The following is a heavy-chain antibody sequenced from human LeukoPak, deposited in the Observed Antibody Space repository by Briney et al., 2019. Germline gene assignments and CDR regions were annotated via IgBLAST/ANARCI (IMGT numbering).Heavy chain of an antibody. V-gene: IGHV4-4*07. CDR3: ARTPQGDNYFDY. J-gene: IGHJ4*02. D-gene: IGHD3-9*01. CDR2: IYSSGKT. Sequence: PSETLSLTCTVSGGSINNYYWTLIRQPAGKGLEWIGRIYSSGKTNYNPSLNSRVTMSVDTSNNQLSLMMTSVTAEDTAVFYCARTPQGDNYFDYWGQGHLVNVSS. CDR1: GGSINNYY.